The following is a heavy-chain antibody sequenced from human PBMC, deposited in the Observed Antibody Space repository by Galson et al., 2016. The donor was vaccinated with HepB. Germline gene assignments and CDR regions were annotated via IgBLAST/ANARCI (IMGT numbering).Heavy chain of an antibody. D-gene: IGHD2-2*01. CDR1: GFTLRTYS. CDR2: ISISGSPI. J-gene: IGHJ6*02. CDR3: ARMFCTSTNCCEGGAMDV. V-gene: IGHV3-48*02. Sequence: SLRLSCAASGFTLRTYSMNWVRQAPGKGLEWLSYISISGSPIYYADSVKGRFTISRDDAQNSLHLQMNSLRDEDTALYYCARMFCTSTNCCEGGAMDVWGQGTTVTVSS.